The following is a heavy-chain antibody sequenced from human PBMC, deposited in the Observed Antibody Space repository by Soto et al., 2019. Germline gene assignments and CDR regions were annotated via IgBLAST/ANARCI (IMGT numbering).Heavy chain of an antibody. Sequence: QVQLVESGGGLVKPGGSLRLSCAASGFTFSDYYMSWIRQAPGKGLEWVSYISSSGSTIYYADSVKGRFTISRDNAKNSLYLQKNSVRAEDTGVYYRARDKIGYSRLIFDYWGQGTLVTVSP. J-gene: IGHJ4*02. V-gene: IGHV3-11*01. CDR2: ISSSGSTI. CDR3: ARDKIGYSRLIFDY. CDR1: GFTFSDYY. D-gene: IGHD1-26*01.